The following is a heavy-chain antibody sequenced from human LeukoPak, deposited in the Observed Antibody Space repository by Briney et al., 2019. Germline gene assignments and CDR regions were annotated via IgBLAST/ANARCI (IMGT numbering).Heavy chain of an antibody. D-gene: IGHD2-21*02. CDR2: ITYRGSA. CDR1: GFTFSDYY. CDR3: AIYGGDWDFDS. Sequence: PGGSLRLSCAASGFTFSDYYMSWIRQSPGKGLEWIGEITYRGSASYNPSLKSRVTISVNAPLRQFSLNVRSVTAADTAVYYCAIYGGDWDFDSWGQGTSITVSS. J-gene: IGHJ4*02. V-gene: IGHV4-34*08.